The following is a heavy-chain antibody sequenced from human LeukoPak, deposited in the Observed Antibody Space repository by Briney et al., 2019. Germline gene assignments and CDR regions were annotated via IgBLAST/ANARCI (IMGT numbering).Heavy chain of an antibody. CDR2: IYYSGST. CDR1: GGSISSYY. D-gene: IGHD3-16*01. V-gene: IGHV4-59*01. Sequence: SETLSLTCTVSGGSISSYYWSWIRQPPGKGLEWIGYIYYSGSTNYNPSLKSRVTISVDTSKNQFSLKLSSVTAADTAVYYCARVARGGLGYYFDYWGQGTLVTVSS. CDR3: ARVARGGLGYYFDY. J-gene: IGHJ4*02.